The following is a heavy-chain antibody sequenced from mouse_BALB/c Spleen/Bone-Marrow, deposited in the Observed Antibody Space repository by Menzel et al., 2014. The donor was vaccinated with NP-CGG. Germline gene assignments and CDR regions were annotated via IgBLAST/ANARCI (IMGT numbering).Heavy chain of an antibody. D-gene: IGHD1-1*02. CDR2: IWAGGST. CDR1: GFSLTSYG. J-gene: IGHJ4*01. V-gene: IGHV2-9*02. Sequence: VQLQQSGPGLVAPSQSLSTTCTVSGFSLTSYGVHWVRQPPGKGLEWLGVIWAGGSTNYNSALMSRLSISKDNSKSQVFLKMNSLQSDVTAMYYCARDGIYGSHYYAMDYWVRGTSVTVSS. CDR3: ARDGIYGSHYYAMDY.